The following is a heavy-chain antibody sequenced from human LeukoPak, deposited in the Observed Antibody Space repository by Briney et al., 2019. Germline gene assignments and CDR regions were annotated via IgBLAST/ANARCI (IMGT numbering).Heavy chain of an antibody. V-gene: IGHV3-23*01. CDR2: ISGSGGST. Sequence: TGGSLRLSCAASGFTFSSYAMSWARQAPGKGLEWVSAISGSGGSTYYEGSVKGRFTISRDNSKNTLYLQMNSLRAEDTAVYYCAKVWGKNYDFWSGYSTYYFDYWGQGTLVTVSS. J-gene: IGHJ4*02. CDR1: GFTFSSYA. CDR3: AKVWGKNYDFWSGYSTYYFDY. D-gene: IGHD3-3*01.